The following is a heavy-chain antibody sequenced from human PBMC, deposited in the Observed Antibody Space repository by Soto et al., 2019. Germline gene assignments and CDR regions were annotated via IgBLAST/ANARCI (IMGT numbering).Heavy chain of an antibody. CDR1: GGSFSGYY. CDR2: INHSGST. D-gene: IGHD1-7*01. V-gene: IGHV4-34*01. J-gene: IGHJ6*02. Sequence: SETLSLTCAVYGGSFSGYYWSWIRQPPGKGLEWIGEINHSGSTNYNPSLKSRVTISVDTSKNQFSLKLSSVTAADTVVYYCARGGTTAYYYYYYGMDVWGQGTTVTVSS. CDR3: ARGGTTAYYYYYYGMDV.